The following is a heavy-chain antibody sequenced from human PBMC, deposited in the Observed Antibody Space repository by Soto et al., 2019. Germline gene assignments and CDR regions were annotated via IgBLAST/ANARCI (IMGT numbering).Heavy chain of an antibody. D-gene: IGHD4-17*01. CDR3: ASHGSGDYFRFDP. V-gene: IGHV3-74*01. CDR1: GFTFSNFW. J-gene: IGHJ5*02. Sequence: GGSLRLSCAASGFTFSNFWVHWVRQAPGKWLVWVSRASPDGSSTSYADSVKGRFTISRDNAKNMLYMEMNSLRAEDTAVYYCASHGSGDYFRFDPWGQGXLVTVPA. CDR2: ASPDGSST.